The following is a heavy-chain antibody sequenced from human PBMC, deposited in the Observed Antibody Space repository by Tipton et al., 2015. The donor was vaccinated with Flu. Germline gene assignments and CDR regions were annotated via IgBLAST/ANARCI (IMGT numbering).Heavy chain of an antibody. V-gene: IGHV4-38-2*01. CDR2: VSRTGST. CDR3: ARRDYSNYVSQPKNGFDL. D-gene: IGHD4-11*01. Sequence: TLSLTCAVSGDSISSDYYWGWIRQFPGKGLEWIGTVSRTGSTIYNPSLKSRVTISIDTSKNQFSLKMKSVTATDMAVYYCARRDYSNYVSQPKNGFDLWGQGILVTVSA. CDR1: GDSISSDYY. J-gene: IGHJ5*02.